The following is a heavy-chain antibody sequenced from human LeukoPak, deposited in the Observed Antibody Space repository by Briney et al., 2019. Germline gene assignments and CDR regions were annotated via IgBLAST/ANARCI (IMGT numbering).Heavy chain of an antibody. V-gene: IGHV3-74*01. Sequence: GGSLRLSCAASGFTFSSYWMHWVRQAPGKGLVWVSRINSDGSSTSYADSVKGRFTISRDNAKNTLFLQMNSLRAEDTAVYYCARVRWGGLYYFDYWGQGTLVTVSS. CDR1: GFTFSSYW. CDR3: ARVRWGGLYYFDY. D-gene: IGHD3-16*01. CDR2: INSDGSST. J-gene: IGHJ4*02.